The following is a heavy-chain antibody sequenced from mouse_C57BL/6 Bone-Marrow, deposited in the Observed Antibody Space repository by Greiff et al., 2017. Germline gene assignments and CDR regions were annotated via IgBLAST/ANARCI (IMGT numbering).Heavy chain of an antibody. Sequence: VQLQQSGAELVRPGASVKLSCTASGFNIKDDYMHWVKQRPEQGLEWIGWIDPENGDTEYASKFQGKATITADTSSNTAYLQLSSLTSEDTAGYYCTTFDGYYGGYWGQGTTLTVSS. D-gene: IGHD2-3*01. J-gene: IGHJ2*01. CDR3: TTFDGYYGGY. CDR1: GFNIKDDY. CDR2: IDPENGDT. V-gene: IGHV14-4*01.